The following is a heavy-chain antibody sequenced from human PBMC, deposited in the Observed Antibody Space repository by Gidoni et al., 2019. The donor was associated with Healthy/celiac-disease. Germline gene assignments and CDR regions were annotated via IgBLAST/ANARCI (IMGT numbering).Heavy chain of an antibody. D-gene: IGHD3-22*01. CDR2: IIPIFGTA. Sequence: QVQLVQSGAEVKKPGSSVKVSCKASGGTFSSYAISWVRQAPGQGLEWMGGIIPIFGTANYAQKFQGRVTITADESTSTAYMELSSLRSEDTAVYYCARDRDYYDSSGYRNWYFDLWGRGTLVTVSS. CDR3: ARDRDYYDSSGYRNWYFDL. J-gene: IGHJ2*01. V-gene: IGHV1-69*01. CDR1: GGTFSSYA.